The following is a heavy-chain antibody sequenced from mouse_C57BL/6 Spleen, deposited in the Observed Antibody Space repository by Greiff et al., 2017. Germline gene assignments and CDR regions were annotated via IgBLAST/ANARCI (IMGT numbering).Heavy chain of an antibody. J-gene: IGHJ2*01. V-gene: IGHV1-18*01. D-gene: IGHD2-4*01. Sequence: VQLQQSGPELVKPGASVKIPCKASGYTFTDYNMDWVKQSHGKSLEWIGDINPNNGGTIYNQKFKGKATLTVDKSSSTAYMELRSLTSEDTAVYYCARSDDYDGRLDYWGQGTTLTVSS. CDR3: ARSDDYDGRLDY. CDR2: INPNNGGT. CDR1: GYTFTDYN.